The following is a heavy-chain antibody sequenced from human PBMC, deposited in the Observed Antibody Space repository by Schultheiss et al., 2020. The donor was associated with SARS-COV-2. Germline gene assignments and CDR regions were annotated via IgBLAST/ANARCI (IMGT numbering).Heavy chain of an antibody. D-gene: IGHD1-26*01. CDR3: ARDQVRGSYYTGGPEYYYGMDV. CDR1: GFTFSDYY. CDR2: ISSSSSYI. Sequence: GGSLRLSCAASGFTFSDYYMSWIRQAPGKGLEWVSYISSSSSYIYYADSVKGRFTISRDNAKNTLYLQMNSLRAEDTAVYYCARDQVRGSYYTGGPEYYYGMDVWGQGTTVTVSS. J-gene: IGHJ6*02. V-gene: IGHV3-11*06.